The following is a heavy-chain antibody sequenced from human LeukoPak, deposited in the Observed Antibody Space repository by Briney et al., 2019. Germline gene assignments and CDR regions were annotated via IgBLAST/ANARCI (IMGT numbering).Heavy chain of an antibody. CDR2: ISYDGSNT. V-gene: IGHV3-30*18. CDR3: AKDRSSGAVGFDL. J-gene: IGHJ5*02. D-gene: IGHD6-19*01. Sequence: GGSLRLSCAASGFTFSSYGMHWVRQAPGDGLEWMTFISYDGSNTYYADSVKGRFTISRDNSKYTLYLQMNSLRAEDTAVYYCAKDRSSGAVGFDLWGQGTLVTVSS. CDR1: GFTFSSYG.